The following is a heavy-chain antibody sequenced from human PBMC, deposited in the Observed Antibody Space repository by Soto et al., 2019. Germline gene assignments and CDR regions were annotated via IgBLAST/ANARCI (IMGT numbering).Heavy chain of an antibody. V-gene: IGHV4-61*01. J-gene: IGHJ4*02. D-gene: IGHD3-3*01. CDR1: GGSVSSGSYY. CDR3: AREGFDFWSGYYTHYFDY. Sequence: SETLSLTCTVSGGSVSSGSYYWSWIRQPPGKGLEWIGYIYYSGSTNYNPSLKSRVTISVDTSKNQFSLKLSSVTAADTAVYYCAREGFDFWSGYYTHYFDYWGQGTPVTVSS. CDR2: IYYSGST.